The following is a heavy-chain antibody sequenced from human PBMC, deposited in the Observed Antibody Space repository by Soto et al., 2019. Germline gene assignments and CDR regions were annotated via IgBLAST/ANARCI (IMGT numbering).Heavy chain of an antibody. J-gene: IGHJ6*02. CDR2: MNPNSGNT. D-gene: IGHD2-2*01. CDR3: ASSRDIVLVPAATGHYYYGMDV. CDR1: GYTFTSYD. V-gene: IGHV1-8*01. Sequence: GASVKVSCKASGYTFTSYDINWVRQATGQGLEWMGWMNPNSGNTGYAQKFQGRVTMTRNTSISTAYMELSSLRSEDTAVYYCASSRDIVLVPAATGHYYYGMDVWGQGTTVTSP.